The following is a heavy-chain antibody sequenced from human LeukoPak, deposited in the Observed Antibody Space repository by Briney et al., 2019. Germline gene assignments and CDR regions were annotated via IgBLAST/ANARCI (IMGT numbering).Heavy chain of an antibody. Sequence: GGSLRLSCAASRFTFSGYAMSWVRQAPGKGLEWVPTISGSGGNTSYADSVKGRFTISRDNSKNTLYLQMNSLRAEDTAVYYCAKGRGYDFWSGYYTILFDYWGQGTLVTVSS. V-gene: IGHV3-23*01. CDR3: AKGRGYDFWSGYYTILFDY. CDR1: RFTFSGYA. D-gene: IGHD3-3*01. CDR2: ISGSGGNT. J-gene: IGHJ4*02.